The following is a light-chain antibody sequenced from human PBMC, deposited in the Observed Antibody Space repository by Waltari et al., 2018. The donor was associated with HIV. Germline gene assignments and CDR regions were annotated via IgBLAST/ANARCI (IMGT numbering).Light chain of an antibody. Sequence: QSVLTQPPSASGTPGQRVTISCSGSSSNIESNYVYWYQHLPGTAPQLLIYRNNQRPSGVPDRFSGSKSGSSASLAISGLRSEDEADYYCAAWDDSLSGYVFGTGTKVTVL. V-gene: IGLV1-47*01. CDR1: SSNIESNY. CDR3: AAWDDSLSGYV. J-gene: IGLJ1*01. CDR2: RNN.